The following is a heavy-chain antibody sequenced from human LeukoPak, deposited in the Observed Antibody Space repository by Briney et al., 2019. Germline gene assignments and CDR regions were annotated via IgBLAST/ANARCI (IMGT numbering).Heavy chain of an antibody. D-gene: IGHD2-2*02. J-gene: IGHJ6*02. CDR2: ISSSGSTI. Sequence: GGSLRLSCAASGFTFSSYEMNWVRQAPGKGLEWGSYISSSGSTIYYADSVKGRFTISRDNAKNSLYLQMNSLRAEDTAVYYCARESLYRNYYYGMDVWGQGTTVTVSS. CDR3: ARESLYRNYYYGMDV. CDR1: GFTFSSYE. V-gene: IGHV3-48*03.